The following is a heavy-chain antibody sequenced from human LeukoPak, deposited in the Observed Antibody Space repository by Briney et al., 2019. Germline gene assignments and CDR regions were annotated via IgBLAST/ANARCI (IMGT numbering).Heavy chain of an antibody. D-gene: IGHD3-22*01. CDR1: GFTFSSYA. J-gene: IGHJ4*02. Sequence: PGGSLRLSCAASGFTFSSYAMSWVRQAPGKGLEWVSAISGSGGSTYYADSVKGRFTISRDNSKNTLYLQMNSLRAEDTAVYYCARGAGDSSGYYSFDYWGQGTLVTVSS. CDR2: ISGSGGST. CDR3: ARGAGDSSGYYSFDY. V-gene: IGHV3-23*01.